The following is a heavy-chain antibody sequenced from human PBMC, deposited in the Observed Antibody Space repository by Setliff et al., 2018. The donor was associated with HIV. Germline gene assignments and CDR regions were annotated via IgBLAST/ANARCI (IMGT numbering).Heavy chain of an antibody. CDR1: GFSLSTSGMC. J-gene: IGHJ4*02. Sequence: SGPTLVNPTPPLTLTCTFSGFSLSTSGMCVSWIRQPPGKALEWLARIDWDDDKYYSTSLKTRLTISKDTSKNQVVLKMTNMDPVDTATYYCVRMISYSPYFDYWGQGTQVTVSS. D-gene: IGHD1-26*01. V-gene: IGHV2-70*11. CDR3: VRMISYSPYFDY. CDR2: IDWDDDK.